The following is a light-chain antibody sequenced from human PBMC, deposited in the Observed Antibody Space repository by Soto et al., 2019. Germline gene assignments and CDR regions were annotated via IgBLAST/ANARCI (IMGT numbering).Light chain of an antibody. CDR2: EVS. CDR1: SSDVGAYDS. Sequence: QSALTQTPSASGSLGQSVTISCTGTSSDVGAYDSVSWYQHHPGKAPKALIYEVSKRPSGVPDRFSGSKSGNTASLTISGLQTEDEADYYCSSFTGSSTRVFGGGTKVTVL. CDR3: SSFTGSSTRV. V-gene: IGLV2-8*01. J-gene: IGLJ3*02.